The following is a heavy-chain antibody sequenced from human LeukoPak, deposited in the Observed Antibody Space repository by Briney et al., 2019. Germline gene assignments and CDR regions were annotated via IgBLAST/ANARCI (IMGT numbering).Heavy chain of an antibody. D-gene: IGHD6-13*01. CDR2: INPNSGGT. J-gene: IGHJ6*03. CDR3: ARGSLGYSIIWYSEYYYCMDV. V-gene: IGHV1-2*02. CDR1: RYTSTYYY. Sequence: ASVKVSCKASRYTSTYYYMNWVRQAPGQGLEWMGWINPNSGGTNYAQKFQGRVTMTRDTSISTAYMELSRLRSDDTAVYYCARGSLGYSIIWYSEYYYCMDVWGKGTTVTVSS.